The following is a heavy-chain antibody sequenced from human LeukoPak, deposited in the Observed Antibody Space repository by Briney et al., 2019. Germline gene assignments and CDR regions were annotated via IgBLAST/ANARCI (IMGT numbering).Heavy chain of an antibody. D-gene: IGHD3-10*01. CDR3: ARFGTY. CDR1: GGSFSGYF. Sequence: PSETLSLTCAVYGGSFSGYFWSWIRQPPGKGLEWIEEINRSGSTTYNPSLKSRVTISVDTSKDQFSLKLNSVTAADTAVYYCARFGTYWGQGILVTVSS. CDR2: INRSGST. V-gene: IGHV4-34*01. J-gene: IGHJ4*02.